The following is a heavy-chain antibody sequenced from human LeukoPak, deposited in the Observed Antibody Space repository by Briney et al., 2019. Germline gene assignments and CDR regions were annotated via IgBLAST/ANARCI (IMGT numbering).Heavy chain of an antibody. J-gene: IGHJ6*02. CDR1: GFTLSTSN. CDR2: INSDGSTT. Sequence: GGSLRLSCAASGFTLSTSNTHWVRQAPGKGLVWVSLINSDGSTTSYADSVKGRFTISRDNAKNTLYLQMNSLRAEDTAVYYCTRNPGMDVWGQGTTVTVSS. CDR3: TRNPGMDV. V-gene: IGHV3-74*01.